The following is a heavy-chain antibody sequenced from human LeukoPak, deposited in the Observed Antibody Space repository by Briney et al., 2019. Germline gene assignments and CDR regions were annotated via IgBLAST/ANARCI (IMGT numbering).Heavy chain of an antibody. D-gene: IGHD3-16*01. V-gene: IGHV4-39*01. J-gene: IGHJ6*03. Sequence: SETLSLTCTVSGGSISSSSDYWGWVRQPPGKGLEWIGSMYYSGSTYYNPSLKSRVTISVDTSKNQFSLRLSSVTAADTAVYYCARGRYDYVWGSLSNYYMDVWGKGTTVTVSS. CDR2: MYYSGST. CDR1: GGSISSSSDY. CDR3: ARGRYDYVWGSLSNYYMDV.